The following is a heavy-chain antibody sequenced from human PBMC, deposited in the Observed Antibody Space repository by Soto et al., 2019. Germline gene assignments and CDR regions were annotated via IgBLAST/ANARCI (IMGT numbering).Heavy chain of an antibody. V-gene: IGHV3-23*01. Sequence: EVQLLESGGGLVQPGGSLRLSCAASGFTFSSYAMSWVRQAPGKGLEWVSAISGSGGSTYYADSVKGRFTISRDNSKNTLYLQMNSLRAEDTAVYYCAKDSPSGYDSRDYYYCYGMDVWGQGTTVTVSS. CDR2: ISGSGGST. CDR1: GFTFSSYA. J-gene: IGHJ6*02. CDR3: AKDSPSGYDSRDYYYCYGMDV. D-gene: IGHD5-12*01.